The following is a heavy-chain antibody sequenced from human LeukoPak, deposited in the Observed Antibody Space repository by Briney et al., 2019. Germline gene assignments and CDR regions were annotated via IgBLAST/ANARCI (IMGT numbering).Heavy chain of an antibody. CDR3: ARVVTYSSGWYRWFDY. V-gene: IGHV4-59*01. J-gene: IGHJ4*02. CDR2: IYYSGST. Sequence: SETLSLTCTVSGGSISSYYWSWIRQPPGKGLEWIGYIYYSGSTNYNPSLKSRVTISVDTSKNQFSLKLSSVTAADTAVYYCARVVTYSSGWYRWFDYWGQGTLVTVSS. CDR1: GGSISSYY. D-gene: IGHD6-19*01.